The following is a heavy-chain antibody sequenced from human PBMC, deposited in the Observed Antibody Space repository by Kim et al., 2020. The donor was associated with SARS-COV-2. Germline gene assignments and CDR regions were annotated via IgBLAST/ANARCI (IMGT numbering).Heavy chain of an antibody. Sequence: GGSLRLSCAASGFTFSSYDMHWVRQATGKGLEWVSAIGTAGDTYYPGSVKGRFTISRENAKNSLYLQMNSLRAGATAVYYCARAVSGSYFPAYYYYGQDGWRQGTQVTDSS. D-gene: IGHD1-26*01. V-gene: IGHV3-13*04. CDR1: GFTFSSYD. CDR2: IGTAGDT. CDR3: ARAVSGSYFPAYYYYGQDG. J-gene: IGHJ6*02.